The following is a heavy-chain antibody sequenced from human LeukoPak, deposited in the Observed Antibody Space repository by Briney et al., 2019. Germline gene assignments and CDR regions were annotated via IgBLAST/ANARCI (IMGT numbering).Heavy chain of an antibody. J-gene: IGHJ6*03. CDR1: GGSFSGYY. V-gene: IGHV4-34*01. CDR3: VKGPYYYMDV. Sequence: SETLSLTCAVYGGSFSGYYWSWIRQPPGKGLEWIGEINHSGSTNYNPSLKSRVTISVDRSKNQFSLKLSSVTAADTAVYYCVKGPYYYMDVWGKGTTVTVSS. CDR2: INHSGST.